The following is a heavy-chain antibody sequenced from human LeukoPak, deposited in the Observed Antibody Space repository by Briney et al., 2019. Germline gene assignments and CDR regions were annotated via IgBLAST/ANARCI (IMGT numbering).Heavy chain of an antibody. Sequence: ASVNVSCKVSGYTLTELSMHWVRQAPGKGLEWMGGFDPEDGETIYAQKFQGRVTMTEDTSTDTAYMELSSLRSEDTAVYYCATFYDREGNFDYWGQGTLVTVSS. D-gene: IGHD3-22*01. CDR1: GYTLTELS. CDR3: ATFYDREGNFDY. V-gene: IGHV1-24*01. CDR2: FDPEDGET. J-gene: IGHJ4*02.